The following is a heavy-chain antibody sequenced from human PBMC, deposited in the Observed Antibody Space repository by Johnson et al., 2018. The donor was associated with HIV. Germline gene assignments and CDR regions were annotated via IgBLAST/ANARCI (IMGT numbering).Heavy chain of an antibody. V-gene: IGHV3-30-3*02. CDR3: AKIAAHGAAFDI. CDR2: ISYDGSNK. D-gene: IGHD6-25*01. CDR1: GFTFSSYA. J-gene: IGHJ3*02. Sequence: QMQLVESGGGVVQPGRSLRLSCAASGFTFSSYAMHWVRQAPGKGLEWVAVISYDGSNKYYADSVKGRFTISRDNSKNTLYLQMNSLRPEDTAAYYCAKIAAHGAAFDIWGQGTVVTVSS.